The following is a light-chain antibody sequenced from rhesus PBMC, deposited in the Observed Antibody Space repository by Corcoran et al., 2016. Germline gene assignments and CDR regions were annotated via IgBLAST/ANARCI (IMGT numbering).Light chain of an antibody. CDR3: QQYNSAPT. J-gene: IGKJ1*01. V-gene: IGKV1-21*01. Sequence: DIQMTQSPSSLSASVGDRVTITCRASQGISSWVAWYQQKAGKAPKVMLDKASSSQSGVPSRISGSGSGSVSTLPLSSLQPEDFATYYFQQYNSAPTFGQGTKVAIK. CDR2: KAS. CDR1: QGISSW.